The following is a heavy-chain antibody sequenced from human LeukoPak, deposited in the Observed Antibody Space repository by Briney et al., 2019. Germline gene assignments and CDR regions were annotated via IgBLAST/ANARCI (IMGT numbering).Heavy chain of an antibody. CDR3: ARYSSAYYYDFDY. J-gene: IGHJ4*02. Sequence: SETLSLTCTVSGGSISSGSYYWSWIRQPPGKGLEWIGYIYYSGSAKYNPSLKSRVTISVDKSKNQFSLKLGSVTAADTAVYYCARYSSAYYYDFDYWGQGTLVTVSS. D-gene: IGHD3-22*01. CDR1: GGSISSGSYY. V-gene: IGHV4-61*05. CDR2: IYYSGSA.